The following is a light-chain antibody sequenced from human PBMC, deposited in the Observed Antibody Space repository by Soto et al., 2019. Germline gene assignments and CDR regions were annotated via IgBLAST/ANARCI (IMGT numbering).Light chain of an antibody. V-gene: IGLV2-14*03. J-gene: IGLJ2*01. CDR3: SSYTSSITPVV. Sequence: QSVLTQPASVSGSPGQSITISCTGTSSDVGGYNYVSWYQQHPGKAPKLMIYDVSNRPSGVSNRFSGSKSGNTASLTISGLQAEDEADYYCSSYTSSITPVVLGGGTNVTVL. CDR1: SSDVGGYNY. CDR2: DVS.